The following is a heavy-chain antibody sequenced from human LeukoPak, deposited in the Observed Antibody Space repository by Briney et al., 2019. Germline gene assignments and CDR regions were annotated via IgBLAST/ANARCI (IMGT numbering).Heavy chain of an antibody. D-gene: IGHD2-21*02. CDR2: IYYSGST. V-gene: IGHV4-39*07. CDR3: ARTAIADGLCDY. J-gene: IGHJ4*02. CDR1: GDSITGYY. Sequence: SETLSLTCSVSGDSITGYYWGWIRQPPGKGLEWIGSIYYSGSTYYNPSLKSRVTISVDTSKNQFSLKLSSVTAADTAVYYCARTAIADGLCDYWSQGTLVTVSS.